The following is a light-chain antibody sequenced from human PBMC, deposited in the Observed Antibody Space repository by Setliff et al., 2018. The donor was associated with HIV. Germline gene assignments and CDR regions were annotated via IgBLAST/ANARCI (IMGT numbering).Light chain of an antibody. V-gene: IGLV2-14*03. J-gene: IGLJ1*01. CDR3: SSYTSTSTLFV. Sequence: QSALTQPASASGSPGQSITISCTGTSSDVGGYNYVSWYQQHPGKAPKLRIYDVSNRPSGVSNRFSGSKSGNTASLTISGLQAEDEADYYCSSYTSTSTLFVFGTGTKVTVL. CDR1: SSDVGGYNY. CDR2: DVS.